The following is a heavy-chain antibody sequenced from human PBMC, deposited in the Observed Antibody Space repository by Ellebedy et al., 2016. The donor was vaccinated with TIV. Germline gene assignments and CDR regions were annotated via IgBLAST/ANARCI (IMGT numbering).Heavy chain of an antibody. J-gene: IGHJ4*02. Sequence: SGPTLVKPTQTLTLTCTFSGFSLTTTGMSVNWIRQPPGKALEWLARIDWDDDKKYTTSLRTRLTIYKDTSKNQVVLSMSNMDPVDTATYYRARVYSSSSWGFEYWGQGTLVTVSS. V-gene: IGHV2-70*11. CDR3: ARVYSSSSWGFEY. CDR2: IDWDDDK. D-gene: IGHD6-6*01. CDR1: GFSLTTTGMS.